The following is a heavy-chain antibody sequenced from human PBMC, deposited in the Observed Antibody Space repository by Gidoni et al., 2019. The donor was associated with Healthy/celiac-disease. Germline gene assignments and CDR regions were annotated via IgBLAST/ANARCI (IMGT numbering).Heavy chain of an antibody. J-gene: IGHJ4*02. CDR2: ISSSSSYI. D-gene: IGHD2-2*02. V-gene: IGHV3-21*01. Sequence: EVQLVESGGGLVKPGGSLRLSCAASGFTFSSYRMNWVRQAPGKGLEWVSSISSSSSYIYYADSVKGRFTISRDNAKNSLYLQMNSLRAEDTAVYYCASGGPYCSSTSCYTPDYWGQGTLVTVSS. CDR1: GFTFSSYR. CDR3: ASGGPYCSSTSCYTPDY.